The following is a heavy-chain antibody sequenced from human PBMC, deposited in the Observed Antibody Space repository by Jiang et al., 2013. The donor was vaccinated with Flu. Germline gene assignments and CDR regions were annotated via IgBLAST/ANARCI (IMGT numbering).Heavy chain of an antibody. CDR2: ISYDGSNK. Sequence: PGRSLRLSCAASGFTFSSYAMHWVRQAPGKGLEWVAVISYDGSNKYYADSVKGRFTISRDNSKNTLYLQMNSLRAEDTAVYYCARDKDALDTAMVFISFWYFDLWGRGTLVTVSS. J-gene: IGHJ2*01. V-gene: IGHV3-30-3*01. D-gene: IGHD5-18*01. CDR1: GFTFSSYA. CDR3: ARDKDALDTAMVFISFWYFDL.